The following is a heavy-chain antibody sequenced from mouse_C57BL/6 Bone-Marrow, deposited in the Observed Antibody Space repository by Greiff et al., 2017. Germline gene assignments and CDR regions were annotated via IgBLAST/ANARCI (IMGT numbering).Heavy chain of an antibody. Sequence: QVQLQQSGAELVRPGASVTLSCKASGYTFTDYEMHWVKQTPVHGLEWIGAIDPETGGTAYNQKFKGKAILTADKSSSTAYMELRSLTSEDSAVYYCTKERGYLLLPYWGQGTTLTVSS. CDR1: GYTFTDYE. J-gene: IGHJ2*01. CDR3: TKERGYLLLPY. CDR2: IDPETGGT. D-gene: IGHD1-1*01. V-gene: IGHV1-15*01.